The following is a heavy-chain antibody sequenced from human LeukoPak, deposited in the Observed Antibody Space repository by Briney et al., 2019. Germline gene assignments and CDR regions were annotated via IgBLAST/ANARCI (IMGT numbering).Heavy chain of an antibody. V-gene: IGHV3-23*01. Sequence: GGSLRLSCAASGFTFSSDAMSWVRQAPGKGLEWVSAISGSGGSTYYADSVKGRSTISRDNSKNALYLQMNSLRAEDTAVYYCAKDIPTVTTRWRYLDYWGQGTLVTVSS. CDR2: ISGSGGST. D-gene: IGHD4-17*01. CDR1: GFTFSSDA. J-gene: IGHJ4*02. CDR3: AKDIPTVTTRWRYLDY.